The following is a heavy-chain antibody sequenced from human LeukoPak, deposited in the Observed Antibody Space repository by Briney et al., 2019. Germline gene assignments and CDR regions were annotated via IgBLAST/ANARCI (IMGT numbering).Heavy chain of an antibody. CDR3: NTVTYYSSRAPGDY. Sequence: GGSLRLSCAASGFTFSSYSMNWVRQAPGKGLEWVSSISSSSDYIYYADSLKGRFTISRDNAKNSLFLQMNSLRVEDTAVYYCNTVTYYSSRAPGDYWGQGTLVTVSS. V-gene: IGHV3-21*01. D-gene: IGHD6-19*01. CDR2: ISSSSDYI. CDR1: GFTFSSYS. J-gene: IGHJ4*02.